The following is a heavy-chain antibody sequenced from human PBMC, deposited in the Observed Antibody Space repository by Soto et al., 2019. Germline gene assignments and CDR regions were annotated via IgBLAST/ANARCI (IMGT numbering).Heavy chain of an antibody. CDR2: ISYDGSNK. D-gene: IGHD1-1*01. CDR1: GFTFSSYA. CDR3: ARDRLRYNWNDFPYYYYGMDV. V-gene: IGHV3-30-3*01. Sequence: GGSLRLSCAASGFTFSSYAMHWVRQAPGKGLEWVAVISYDGSNKYYAESVKGRFTISRDNSKNTLYLQMNSLRAEDTAVYYCARDRLRYNWNDFPYYYYGMDVWGQGTTVTVSS. J-gene: IGHJ6*02.